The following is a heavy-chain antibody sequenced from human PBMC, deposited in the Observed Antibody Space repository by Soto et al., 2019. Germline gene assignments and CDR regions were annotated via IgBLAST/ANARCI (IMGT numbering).Heavy chain of an antibody. CDR1: GYTFTSYG. Sequence: GASVKVSCKASGYTFTSYGISWVRQAPGQGLEWMGWISAYNGNTNYAQKLQGRVTMTTDTSTSTAYMEPRSLRSDDTAVYYCARGSYDFWSGYIPNYYYYYMDVWGKGTTVTVSS. J-gene: IGHJ6*03. CDR2: ISAYNGNT. CDR3: ARGSYDFWSGYIPNYYYYYMDV. V-gene: IGHV1-18*01. D-gene: IGHD3-3*01.